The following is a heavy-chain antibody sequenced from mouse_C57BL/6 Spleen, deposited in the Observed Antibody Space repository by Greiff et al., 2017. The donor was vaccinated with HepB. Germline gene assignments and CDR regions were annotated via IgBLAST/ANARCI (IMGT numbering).Heavy chain of an antibody. J-gene: IGHJ2*01. V-gene: IGHV14-4*01. Sequence: VQLQQSGAELVRPGASVKLSCTASGFNIKDDYMHWVKQRPEQGLEWIGWIDPENGDTEYASKFQGKATITADTSSNTAYLQLSSLTSEDTAVYYCATGGLLRDYWGQGTTLTVSS. CDR3: ATGGLLRDY. CDR2: IDPENGDT. D-gene: IGHD2-3*01. CDR1: GFNIKDDY.